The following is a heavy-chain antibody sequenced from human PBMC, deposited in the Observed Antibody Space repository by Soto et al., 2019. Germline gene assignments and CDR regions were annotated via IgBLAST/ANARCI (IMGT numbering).Heavy chain of an antibody. Sequence: QVQLQESGPGLVKPSETLSLTCTVSGGSISSYYWSWIRQPPGKGLEWIGYIYYSGSPNDNPSLKSRVTISVDTSKNQFSLKLSSVTAADTAVYYCASTTTVTTIEWRPFDYWGQGTLVTVSS. V-gene: IGHV4-59*01. CDR2: IYYSGSP. J-gene: IGHJ4*02. CDR1: GGSISSYY. D-gene: IGHD4-17*01. CDR3: ASTTTVTTIEWRPFDY.